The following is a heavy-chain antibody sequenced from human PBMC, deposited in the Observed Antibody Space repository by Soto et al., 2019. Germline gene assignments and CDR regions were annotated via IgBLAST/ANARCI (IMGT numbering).Heavy chain of an antibody. D-gene: IGHD6-19*01. CDR1: GFTFSNYV. Sequence: EVQLLESGGDLVQPGGSLRLFCAASGFTFSNYVMTWVRQAPGKGLEWVSTVTSGGGTFYVDTVKGRFTISRDNSKSTLYLQMNSLRAEDTAIYYCARTDKFNSQSSGWANRFDYWGQGALVTVAS. V-gene: IGHV3-23*01. CDR3: ARTDKFNSQSSGWANRFDY. J-gene: IGHJ4*02. CDR2: VTSGGGT.